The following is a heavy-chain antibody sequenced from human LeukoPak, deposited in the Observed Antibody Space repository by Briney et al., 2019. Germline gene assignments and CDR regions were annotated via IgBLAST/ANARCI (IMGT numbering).Heavy chain of an antibody. D-gene: IGHD3-9*01. CDR3: ARDLLGSYYDILTGYYIPPFDY. CDR1: GHTFTSYG. V-gene: IGHV1-18*04. CDR2: ISAYNGNT. J-gene: IGHJ4*02. Sequence: GASVKVSCKASGHTFTSYGISWVRQAPGQGLEWMGWISAYNGNTNYAQKLQGRVTMTTDTSTSTAYMELRSLRSDDTAVYYCARDLLGSYYDILTGYYIPPFDYWGQGTLVTVSS.